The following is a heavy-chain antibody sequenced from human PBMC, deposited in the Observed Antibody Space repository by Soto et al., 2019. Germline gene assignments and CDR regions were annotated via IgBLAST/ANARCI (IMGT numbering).Heavy chain of an antibody. J-gene: IGHJ4*02. CDR1: GITFTNAW. V-gene: IGHV3-30*18. CDR2: ISYDGSNK. Sequence: VQLVESGGGLVKPGGSLRLSCAASGITFTNAWMGWVRQAPGKGLEWVAVISYDGSNKYYADSVKGRFTISRDNSKNTLYLQMNSLRAEDTAVYYCAKDQEGDFDYWGQGTLVTVSS. CDR3: AKDQEGDFDY.